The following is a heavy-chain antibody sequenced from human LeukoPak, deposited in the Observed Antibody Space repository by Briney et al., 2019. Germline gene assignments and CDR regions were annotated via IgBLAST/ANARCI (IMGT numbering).Heavy chain of an antibody. D-gene: IGHD2-2*01. CDR3: TRGRPASFDP. Sequence: ASVKVSCKASGYTFTNFDINWVRQATGQGLEWVGWMNPNSGNAGYARKFQGRVTITRDTSINTAYMTLSSLRSDDTAVYYCTRGRPASFDPWGQGTLVTVSS. CDR1: GYTFTNFD. CDR2: MNPNSGNA. V-gene: IGHV1-8*03. J-gene: IGHJ5*02.